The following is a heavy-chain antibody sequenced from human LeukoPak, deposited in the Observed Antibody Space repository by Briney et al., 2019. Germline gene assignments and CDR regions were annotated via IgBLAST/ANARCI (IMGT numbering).Heavy chain of an antibody. CDR3: ARGMDSSGYYALDY. CDR1: GGSISSYY. Sequence: SETLSLTCTVSGGSISSYYWSWIRQPAGKGLEWIGRIYTSGSTNYNPPLKSRVTMSVDTSKNQFSLKLSSVTAADTAVYYCARGMDSSGYYALDYWGQGTLVTVSS. V-gene: IGHV4-4*07. CDR2: IYTSGST. J-gene: IGHJ4*02. D-gene: IGHD3-22*01.